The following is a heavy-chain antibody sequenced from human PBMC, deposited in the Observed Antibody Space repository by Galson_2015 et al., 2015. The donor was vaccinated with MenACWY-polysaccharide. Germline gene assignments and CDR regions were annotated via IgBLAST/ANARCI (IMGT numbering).Heavy chain of an antibody. V-gene: IGHV3-11*01. CDR3: ARVRGSYSVDY. Sequence: LRLSCDASGLTFRDYYMSCIRPAPGRGLEWVSHISSSGPTIYYADSVKGRFTISRDNARNSLSLQMNSLRAEDTAVYYCARVRGSYSVDYWGQGTLVTVSS. CDR2: ISSSGPTI. J-gene: IGHJ4*02. CDR1: GLTFRDYY. D-gene: IGHD1-26*01.